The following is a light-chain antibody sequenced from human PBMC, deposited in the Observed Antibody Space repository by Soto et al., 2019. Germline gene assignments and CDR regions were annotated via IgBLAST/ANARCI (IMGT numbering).Light chain of an antibody. CDR1: QGISSY. V-gene: IGKV1-9*01. J-gene: IGKJ1*01. CDR3: QQLNSYLTWT. Sequence: DIQLTQSPSFLSASVGDRVTITCRASQGISSYLAWYQQKPGKAPKLLIYAASTLQSGVPSRFSGSGSGTEFTLTIGSLQPEDFATYYCQQLNSYLTWTFGQGTKVDIK. CDR2: AAS.